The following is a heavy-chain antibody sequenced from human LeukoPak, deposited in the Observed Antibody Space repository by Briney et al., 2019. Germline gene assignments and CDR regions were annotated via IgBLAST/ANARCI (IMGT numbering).Heavy chain of an antibody. D-gene: IGHD5-24*01. CDR2: IIPIFGTA. CDR1: GGTFSSYA. J-gene: IGHJ4*02. V-gene: IGHV1-69*05. CDR3: ARAFVIGDGYNPRVGFDY. Sequence: ASVKVSCKASGGTFSSYAISWVRQAPGQGLEWMGGIIPIFGTANYAQKFQGRVTITTDESTSTAYMELSSPRSEDTAVYYCARAFVIGDGYNPRVGFDYWGQGTLVTVSS.